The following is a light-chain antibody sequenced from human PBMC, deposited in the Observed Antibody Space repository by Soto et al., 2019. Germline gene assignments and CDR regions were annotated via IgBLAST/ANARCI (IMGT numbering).Light chain of an antibody. CDR3: QQYGSSPLT. J-gene: IGKJ4*01. Sequence: EIVLTQSPGTLSLSPVERATLSCRASQSVSRSYLAWYQQKPGQAPRLLISGASSRATGIPDRFSGSGSGADFTLTISRLEPEDFAVYYCQQYGSSPLTFGGGTKVDIK. CDR1: QSVSRSY. V-gene: IGKV3-20*01. CDR2: GAS.